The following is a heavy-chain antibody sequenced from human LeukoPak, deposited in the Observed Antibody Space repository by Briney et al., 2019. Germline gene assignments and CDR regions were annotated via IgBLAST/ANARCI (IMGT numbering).Heavy chain of an antibody. J-gene: IGHJ4*02. V-gene: IGHV3-30*18. D-gene: IGHD1-14*01. CDR2: ISYDGRK. CDR3: AKAPGTAYPDY. CDR1: GFTFSSYW. Sequence: GGSLRLSCVAYGFTFSSYWMHWVRQDPRKGLEWVALISYDGRKYFADSVEGRITISRDNSKNMVYLQMNSLRTQDTAVYYCAKAPGTAYPDYWGQGTLVTVSS.